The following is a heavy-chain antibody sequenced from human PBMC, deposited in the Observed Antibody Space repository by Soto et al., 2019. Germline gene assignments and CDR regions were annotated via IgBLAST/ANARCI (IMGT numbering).Heavy chain of an antibody. J-gene: IGHJ4*02. D-gene: IGHD6-13*01. V-gene: IGHV3-23*01. CDR3: ARGSSGYISSWYYFDY. CDR1: GFTFTDYA. CDR2: ISGIGGST. Sequence: GSLRLSCADSGFTFTDYALSWVRRAPGKGLEWVATISGIGGSTYLADSVKGRLSISRDNSKNTVSLLMNSLRAEDTAVYFCARGSSGYISSWYYFDYWGRGTL.